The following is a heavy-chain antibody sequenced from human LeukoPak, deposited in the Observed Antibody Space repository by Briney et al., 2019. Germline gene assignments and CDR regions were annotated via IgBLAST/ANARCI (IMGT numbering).Heavy chain of an antibody. Sequence: LSLTCAVYGGSFSGYYWSWIRQAPGKGLEWVSYISTSGSTINYADSVKGRFTISRDNAKNSLYLQMNSLRAEDTAVYYCARDRPYYGSGGYYHYWGQGTLVTVSS. CDR2: ISTSGSTI. CDR1: GGSFSGYY. D-gene: IGHD3-10*01. J-gene: IGHJ4*02. V-gene: IGHV3-11*01. CDR3: ARDRPYYGSGGYYHY.